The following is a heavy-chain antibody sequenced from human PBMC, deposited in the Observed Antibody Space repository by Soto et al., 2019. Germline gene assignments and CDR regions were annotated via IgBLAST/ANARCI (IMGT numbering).Heavy chain of an antibody. CDR1: GFTFSSYA. CDR2: ISGSGGST. J-gene: IGHJ6*02. D-gene: IGHD6-13*01. V-gene: IGHV3-23*01. Sequence: LRLSCAASGFTFSSYAMSWVRQAPGKGLEWVSAISGSGGSTYYADSVKGRFTISRDNSKNTLYLQMNSLRAEDTAVYYCAKGSYSSSWYSRRGMDVWGQGTTVTVSS. CDR3: AKGSYSSSWYSRRGMDV.